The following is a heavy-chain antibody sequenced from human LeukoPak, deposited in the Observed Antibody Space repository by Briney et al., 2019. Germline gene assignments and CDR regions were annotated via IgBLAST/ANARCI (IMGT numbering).Heavy chain of an antibody. V-gene: IGHV3-23*01. Sequence: GGSLRLSCAASGFTFSSYAMSWVRQAPGRGLEWVSGMSGNGLSTYYADSVKGRFTISRDNSKNTLYLQMNSLRAEDTAVYYCAKDQVAVAGNFDYFDYWGQGTLVTVSS. CDR1: GFTFSSYA. CDR3: AKDQVAVAGNFDYFDY. CDR2: MSGNGLST. J-gene: IGHJ4*02. D-gene: IGHD6-19*01.